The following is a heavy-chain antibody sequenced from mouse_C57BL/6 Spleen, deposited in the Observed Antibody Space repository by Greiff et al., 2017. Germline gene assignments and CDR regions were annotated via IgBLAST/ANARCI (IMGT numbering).Heavy chain of an antibody. CDR2: IYPSDSET. CDR3: ARSSYDYDVWFAY. V-gene: IGHV1-61*01. CDR1: GYTFTSYW. Sequence: QVQLQQPGAELVRPGSSVKLSCKASGYTFTSYWMDWVKQRPGQGLEWIGNIYPSDSETHYNQKFKDKATLTVDKSSSTAYMQLSSLTSEDSAVXYCARSSYDYDVWFAYWGQGTLVTVSA. J-gene: IGHJ3*01. D-gene: IGHD2-4*01.